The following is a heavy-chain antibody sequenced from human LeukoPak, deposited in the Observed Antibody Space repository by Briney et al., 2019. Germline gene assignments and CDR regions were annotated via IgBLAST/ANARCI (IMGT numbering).Heavy chain of an antibody. J-gene: IGHJ3*02. CDR3: ARGGSYLSAFDI. Sequence: GGSLRLSCAASGFTFSSYSMNWVRQAPGKGLEWVSSVSSSSYIYYADSVKGRFIISRDNSKNTLYLQMNSLRAEDTAVYYCARGGSYLSAFDIWGQGTMVTVPS. D-gene: IGHD1-26*01. V-gene: IGHV3-21*04. CDR1: GFTFSSYS. CDR2: VSSSSYI.